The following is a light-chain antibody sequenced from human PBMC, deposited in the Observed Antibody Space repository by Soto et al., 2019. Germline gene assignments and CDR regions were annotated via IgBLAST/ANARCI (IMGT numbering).Light chain of an antibody. CDR1: QSVSSSY. V-gene: IGKV3-20*01. J-gene: IGKJ2*01. Sequence: EIVLTQSPGTLSLSPGERATLSCRASQSVSSSYLAWYQQKPGQAPRLLIYGASSRATGIPDRFSGSGSGTDFTLTITRLEPEVFAVYYCQQYGSSGHTFGLGTKLEIK. CDR2: GAS. CDR3: QQYGSSGHT.